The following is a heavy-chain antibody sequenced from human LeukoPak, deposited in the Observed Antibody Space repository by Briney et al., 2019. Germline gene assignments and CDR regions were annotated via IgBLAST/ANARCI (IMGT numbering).Heavy chain of an antibody. D-gene: IGHD5-12*01. Sequence: VGCLRLSCAASGFTFTSDWIHWVRQAPGKGLVWVSRINPDGTTTNYADSVKGRFTISRDNAKNTLYLQMNTLRAEDTAFYHCVRGYRGKYGFWDYWGQGTLVTVFS. CDR2: INPDGTTT. CDR1: GFTFTSDW. J-gene: IGHJ4*02. CDR3: VRGYRGKYGFWDY. V-gene: IGHV3-74*01.